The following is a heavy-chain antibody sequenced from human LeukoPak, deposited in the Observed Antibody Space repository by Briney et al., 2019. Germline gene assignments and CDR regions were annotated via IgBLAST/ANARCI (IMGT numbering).Heavy chain of an antibody. CDR2: ISSSSSYI. Sequence: GGSLRLSCAASGFTFSSYSMNWVRQAPGKGLEWVSSISSSSSYIYYADSVKGRFTISRDNAKNSLYLQMNSLRAEDTAVYYRARDLNYDSSGLDYWGQGTLVTVSS. J-gene: IGHJ4*02. CDR1: GFTFSSYS. V-gene: IGHV3-21*01. CDR3: ARDLNYDSSGLDY. D-gene: IGHD3-22*01.